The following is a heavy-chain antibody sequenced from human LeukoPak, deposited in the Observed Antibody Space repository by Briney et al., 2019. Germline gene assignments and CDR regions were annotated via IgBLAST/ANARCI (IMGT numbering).Heavy chain of an antibody. CDR2: INPNSGGT. Sequence: GASLKVSCKAPGYTFTGYYMHWVRHAPGQGLEWRGWINPNSGGTNYTQKFQGRVTMTRDTSISTAYMELSRLRSDDTAVYYCARETLWFGELSNAFDIWGQGTMVTVSS. V-gene: IGHV1-2*02. D-gene: IGHD3-10*01. J-gene: IGHJ3*02. CDR1: GYTFTGYY. CDR3: ARETLWFGELSNAFDI.